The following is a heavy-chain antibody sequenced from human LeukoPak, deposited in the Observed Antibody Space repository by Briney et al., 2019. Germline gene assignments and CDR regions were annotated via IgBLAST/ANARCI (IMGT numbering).Heavy chain of an antibody. Sequence: GESLKISCKGSGYSFTSYWIGWVRQMPGKGLEWMEIIYPGDSDTRYSPSFQGQVTISADKSISTAYLQWSSLKASDTAMYYCARRRYSSGWRYYFDYWGQGTLVTVSS. CDR3: ARRRYSSGWRYYFDY. CDR2: IYPGDSDT. D-gene: IGHD6-19*01. V-gene: IGHV5-51*01. CDR1: GYSFTSYW. J-gene: IGHJ4*02.